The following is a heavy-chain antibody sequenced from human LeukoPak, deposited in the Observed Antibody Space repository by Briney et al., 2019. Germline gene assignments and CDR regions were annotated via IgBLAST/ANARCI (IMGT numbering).Heavy chain of an antibody. CDR3: AKDIAVVRYYFDY. D-gene: IGHD3-22*01. V-gene: IGHV3-23*01. CDR2: ISGSGGST. Sequence: GGSLRLSCAASGFTFSSYAMSWVRQAPGKGLEWVSAISGSGGSTYYADSVKGRFTISRDNSKNTLYLQMNSLRAEDTAVCYCAKDIAVVRYYFDYWGQGTLVTVSS. CDR1: GFTFSSYA. J-gene: IGHJ4*02.